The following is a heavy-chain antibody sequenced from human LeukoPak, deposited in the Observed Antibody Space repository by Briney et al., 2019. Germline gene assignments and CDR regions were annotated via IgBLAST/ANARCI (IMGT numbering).Heavy chain of an antibody. CDR3: ARGVPLDILTGYYSNWFDP. Sequence: SETLSLTCTVSGGSISSSSYYWSWIRQPPGKGLEWIGYIYYSGSSNYNPSLKSRVTISVDTSKNQFSLKLSSVTAADTAVYYGARGVPLDILTGYYSNWFDPWGQGTLVTVSS. J-gene: IGHJ5*02. V-gene: IGHV4-61*01. D-gene: IGHD3-9*01. CDR1: GGSISSSSYY. CDR2: IYYSGSS.